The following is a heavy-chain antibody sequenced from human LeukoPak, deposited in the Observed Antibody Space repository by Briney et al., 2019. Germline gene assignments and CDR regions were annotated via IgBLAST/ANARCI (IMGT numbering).Heavy chain of an antibody. D-gene: IGHD3-22*01. V-gene: IGHV1-69*04. CDR1: GGTFSSYA. CDR2: IIPILGIA. Sequence: SVKVSCKASGGTFSSYAISWVRQAPGQGLEWMGRIIPILGIANYAQKFQGRVTITADKSTSTAYMELSSLRSEDTAVYYCARDPHPYYDSSGLQYSGAFDIWGQGTMVTVSS. J-gene: IGHJ3*02. CDR3: ARDPHPYYDSSGLQYSGAFDI.